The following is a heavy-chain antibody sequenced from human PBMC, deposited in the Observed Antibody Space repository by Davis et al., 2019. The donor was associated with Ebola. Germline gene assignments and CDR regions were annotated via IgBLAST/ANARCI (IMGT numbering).Heavy chain of an antibody. CDR2: IIPILGIA. CDR3: ARDRGNWNDFYYYGVDV. V-gene: IGHV1-69*04. CDR1: GGTFSSYA. J-gene: IGHJ6*02. D-gene: IGHD1-1*01. Sequence: SVKVSCKASGGTFSSYAISWVRQAPGQGLEWMGRIIPILGIANYAQKFQGGVTITADKSTSTAYMELSSLRSEDTAVYYCARDRGNWNDFYYYGVDVWGQGTTVTVSS.